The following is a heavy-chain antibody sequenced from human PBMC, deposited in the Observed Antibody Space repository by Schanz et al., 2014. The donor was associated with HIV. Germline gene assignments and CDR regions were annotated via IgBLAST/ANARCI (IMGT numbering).Heavy chain of an antibody. Sequence: QVELAESGGGVVRPGRSLRLSCAASGFTFDSFGMHWVRQAPGKGLEWVAVISYDGRNKYQAASVKGRFTVSRDNAKNSRYLAIKSLRAEDTAVYYCAKDRNYYDSKYIGKGNYYYYYGMDVWGQGTTVTVSS. V-gene: IGHV3-30*18. CDR1: GFTFDSFG. J-gene: IGHJ6*02. D-gene: IGHD3-22*01. CDR3: AKDRNYYDSKYIGKGNYYYYYGMDV. CDR2: ISYDGRNK.